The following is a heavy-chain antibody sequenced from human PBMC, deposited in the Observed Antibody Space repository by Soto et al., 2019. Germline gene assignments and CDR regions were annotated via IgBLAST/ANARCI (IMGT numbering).Heavy chain of an antibody. Sequence: GGSLRLSCAASGFTFSSYAISWVRQAPGKGLEWVSAISGSGGSTYYADSVKGRFTISRDNSKNTLYLQMNSLRAEDTAVYYCAKGPEYQLLSPWWFDPWGQGTLVTVSS. D-gene: IGHD2-2*01. J-gene: IGHJ5*02. CDR1: GFTFSSYA. CDR2: ISGSGGST. CDR3: AKGPEYQLLSPWWFDP. V-gene: IGHV3-23*01.